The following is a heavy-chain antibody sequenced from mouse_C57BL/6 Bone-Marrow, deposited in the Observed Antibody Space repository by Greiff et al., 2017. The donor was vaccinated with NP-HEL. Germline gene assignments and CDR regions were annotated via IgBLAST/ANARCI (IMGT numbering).Heavy chain of an antibody. V-gene: IGHV1-81*01. D-gene: IGHD1-1*01. CDR1: GYTFTSYG. CDR3: ARAPTTVVAHWYFDV. Sequence: QVQLQQSGAELARPGASVKLSCKASGYTFTSYGISWVKQRTGQGLEWIGEIYPRSGNTYYNEKFKGKATLTADKSSSTAYRELRSLTSEDSAVYFCARAPTTVVAHWYFDVWGTGTTVTVSS. CDR2: IYPRSGNT. J-gene: IGHJ1*03.